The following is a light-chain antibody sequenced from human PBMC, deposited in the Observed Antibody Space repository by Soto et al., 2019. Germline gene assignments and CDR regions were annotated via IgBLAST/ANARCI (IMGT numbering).Light chain of an antibody. CDR3: PQHGSSPIT. Sequence: PGTLSLSPGQRATRSCRASQSVSSSYLAWYQXEPGQXPRRIIYGEAXXATGIQDXXSGTGSGTDITLPLSRMEPEDSAGSYCPQHGSSPITFGQGTRLEI. V-gene: IGKV3-20*01. J-gene: IGKJ5*01. CDR2: GEA. CDR1: QSVSSSY.